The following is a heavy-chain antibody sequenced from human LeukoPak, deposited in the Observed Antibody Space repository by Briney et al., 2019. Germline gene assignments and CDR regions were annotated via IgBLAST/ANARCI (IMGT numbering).Heavy chain of an antibody. CDR3: ARAIIESSGWDGAFDI. V-gene: IGHV3-43*02. CDR1: GLPIADFA. D-gene: IGHD3-22*01. CDR2: ISGDGVST. Sequence: GGSLRLSCVASGLPIADFAMHWGRQAPGKGLEWVSLISGDGVSTFYADSVKGRFSISTDNSKNSLSLEMNSLRTEDTAMYYCARAIIESSGWDGAFDIWGQGTMVTVSS. J-gene: IGHJ3*02.